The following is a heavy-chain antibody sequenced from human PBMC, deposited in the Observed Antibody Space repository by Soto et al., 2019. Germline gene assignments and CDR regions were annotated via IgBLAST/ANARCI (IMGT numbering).Heavy chain of an antibody. CDR2: ISSSSCYI. J-gene: IGHJ4*02. CDR1: GFTLSGNC. D-gene: IGHD4-17*01. CDR3: ARGPTTVTHFDY. Sequence: GGSLRLSCAASGFTLSGNCMNWVRQAPGKGLEWVSSISSSSCYIYYADSVKGRFTISRDNAKNSLYLQLNSLRAEDTAVYYCARGPTTVTHFDYWGQGTLVTVSS. V-gene: IGHV3-21*01.